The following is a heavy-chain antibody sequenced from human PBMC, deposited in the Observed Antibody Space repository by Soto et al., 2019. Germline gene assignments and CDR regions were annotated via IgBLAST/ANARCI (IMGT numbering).Heavy chain of an antibody. J-gene: IGHJ6*02. CDR2: IYYSGST. CDR3: AREGDPDTAMVHRTPDGMDV. CDR1: GGSISSGDYY. D-gene: IGHD5-18*01. V-gene: IGHV4-30-4*01. Sequence: PSETLSLTCTVSGGSISSGDYYWSWIRQPPGKGLEWIGYIYYSGSTYYNPSLKSRVTISVDTSKNQFSLKLSSVTAADTAVYYCAREGDPDTAMVHRTPDGMDVWGQGTTVTVS.